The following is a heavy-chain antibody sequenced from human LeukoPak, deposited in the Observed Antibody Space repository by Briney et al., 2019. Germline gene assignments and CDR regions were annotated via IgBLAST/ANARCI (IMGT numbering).Heavy chain of an antibody. D-gene: IGHD2-21*01. Sequence: GGSLRLSCVGSGFSLSGDWMTWVRQAPGTGLEWVANIKEDGGETYYVDSVKGRFTISRDNGKNSLYLQMNNLRAEDTAVYFCARPVNRLFLFWGPGTQVTVSS. CDR2: IKEDGGET. CDR1: GFSLSGDW. J-gene: IGHJ4*02. CDR3: ARPVNRLFLF. V-gene: IGHV3-7*01.